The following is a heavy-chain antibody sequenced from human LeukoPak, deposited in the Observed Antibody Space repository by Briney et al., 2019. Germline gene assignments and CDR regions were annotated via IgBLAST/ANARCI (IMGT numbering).Heavy chain of an antibody. J-gene: IGHJ5*02. V-gene: IGHV1-69*05. Sequence: SVKVSCKASGGTFSSYAISWVRQAPGQGLEWMGRIIPIFGTANYAQKFQGRVTITTDESTSTAYMELSSLRSEDTAVYYCAREDTDWGWFDPWGQGTLVTVSS. CDR3: AREDTDWGWFDP. CDR2: IIPIFGTA. CDR1: GGTFSSYA. D-gene: IGHD7-27*01.